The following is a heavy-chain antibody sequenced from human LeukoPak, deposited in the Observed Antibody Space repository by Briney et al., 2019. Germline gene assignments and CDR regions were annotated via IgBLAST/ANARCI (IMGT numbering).Heavy chain of an antibody. CDR3: ARSQESYYYGSGSYYFDY. Sequence: GASVKVSCKASGYTFTSYGISWVRQAPGQGLEWMGWISAYNGNTNYAQKFQGRVTMTRDTSISTAYMELSRLRSDDTAVYYCARSQESYYYGSGSYYFDYWGQGTLVTVSS. V-gene: IGHV1-18*01. CDR1: GYTFTSYG. J-gene: IGHJ4*02. D-gene: IGHD3-10*01. CDR2: ISAYNGNT.